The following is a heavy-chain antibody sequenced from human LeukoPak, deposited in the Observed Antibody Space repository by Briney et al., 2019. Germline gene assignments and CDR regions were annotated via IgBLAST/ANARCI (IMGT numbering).Heavy chain of an antibody. D-gene: IGHD3-10*01. CDR1: GGSISSYY. CDR3: ASNMVRGVTVDY. CDR2: IYYSGST. V-gene: IGHV4-59*08. Sequence: SETLSLTCTVSGGSISSYYWSWIRQPPGKGLEWIGYIYYSGSTNYNPSLKSRVTISVDTSKNQFSLKLSSVTAADTAVYYCASNMVRGVTVDYWGQGTLVTVSS. J-gene: IGHJ4*02.